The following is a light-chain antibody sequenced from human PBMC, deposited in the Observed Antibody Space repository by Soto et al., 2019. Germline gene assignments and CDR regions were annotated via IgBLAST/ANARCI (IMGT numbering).Light chain of an antibody. CDR3: QSFDSTNVV. Sequence: NFMLTQPHSLSESPGKTVTISCTRSSGSIVSNYVQLYQQRPGRFPTIVIYEDNQRPSGVPDRFSGSIDSSSNSASLTISGLKTEDEADYYCQSFDSTNVVFGGGTKLTVL. CDR1: SGSIVSNY. V-gene: IGLV6-57*01. CDR2: EDN. J-gene: IGLJ2*01.